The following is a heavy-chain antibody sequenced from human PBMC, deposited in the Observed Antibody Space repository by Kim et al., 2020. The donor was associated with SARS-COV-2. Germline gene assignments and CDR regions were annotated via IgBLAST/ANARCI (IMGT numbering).Heavy chain of an antibody. Sequence: VKGRFTISRDNSKNTLYLQMNSLRAEDTAVYYCAKVSRYGSGSYYNGFDYWGQGTLVTVSS. CDR3: AKVSRYGSGSYYNGFDY. V-gene: IGHV3-23*01. J-gene: IGHJ4*02. D-gene: IGHD3-10*01.